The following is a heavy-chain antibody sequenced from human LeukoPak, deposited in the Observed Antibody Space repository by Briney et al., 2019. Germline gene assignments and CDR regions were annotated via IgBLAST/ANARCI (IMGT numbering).Heavy chain of an antibody. D-gene: IGHD3-22*01. J-gene: IGHJ6*02. CDR2: ISAYNGNT. V-gene: IGHV1-18*01. CDR1: GYTFTIYG. Sequence: EASVNVSCKASGYTFTIYGISWVRQAPGQGLEWMGWISAYNGNTNYAQKLQGRVTMTTDTSTSTAYMELRSLRSDDTAVYYCARDLDYYDTETEYYYYYGMDVWGQGTTVTVSS. CDR3: ARDLDYYDTETEYYYYYGMDV.